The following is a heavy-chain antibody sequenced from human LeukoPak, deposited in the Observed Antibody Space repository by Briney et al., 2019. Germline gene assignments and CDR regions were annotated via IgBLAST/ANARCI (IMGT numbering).Heavy chain of an antibody. CDR2: IYHSGST. CDR3: ARDRMGYSNGWYGH. V-gene: IGHV4-4*03. CDR1: GGSISSSNW. Sequence: PETLSLTCAVSGGSISSSNWWSWVRQPPGKGLEWIGEIYHSGSTNYNPSLKSRVTISVDKSKNQFSLKLSPVTAADTAVYYCARDRMGYSNGWYGHWGQGTLVTVSS. D-gene: IGHD6-19*01. J-gene: IGHJ5*02.